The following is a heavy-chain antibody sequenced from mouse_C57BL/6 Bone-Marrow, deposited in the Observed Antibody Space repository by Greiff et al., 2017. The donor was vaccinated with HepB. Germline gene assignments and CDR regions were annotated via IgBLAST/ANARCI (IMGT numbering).Heavy chain of an antibody. D-gene: IGHD2-4*01. CDR2: INPRRGYT. CDR3: ARSDDYGLYAMDY. J-gene: IGHJ4*01. CDR1: GYTFTSYW. Sequence: QVQLKQSGAELAKPGASVKLSCKASGYTFTSYWMHWGKQRPGQGLEWSGYINPRRGYTKFNQKFKDKATLTADKFSSTAYMQLSSLTHEDSAVYYCARSDDYGLYAMDYWGQGTSVTVSS. V-gene: IGHV1-7*01.